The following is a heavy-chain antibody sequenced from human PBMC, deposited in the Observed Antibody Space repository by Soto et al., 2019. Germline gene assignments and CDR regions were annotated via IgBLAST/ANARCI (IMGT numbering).Heavy chain of an antibody. CDR3: VVAAKPYYFDY. CDR1: GYTFTSYG. J-gene: IGHJ4*02. Sequence: ASVKVSCKASGYTFTSYGISWVRQAPGQGLEWMGWISAYNGNTNYAQKLQGRVTMTTDTSTSTAYMELRSLRSDDTAVYYCVVAAKPYYFDYRGQGTLVPVSS. CDR2: ISAYNGNT. V-gene: IGHV1-18*01. D-gene: IGHD2-15*01.